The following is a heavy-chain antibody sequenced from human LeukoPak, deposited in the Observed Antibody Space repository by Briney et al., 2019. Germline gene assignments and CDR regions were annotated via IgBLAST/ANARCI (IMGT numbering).Heavy chain of an antibody. CDR3: AKDLYDYVWGSYRYLSAFDI. J-gene: IGHJ3*02. Sequence: GGSLRLSCVGSGFTFSSYSMSWVRQAPGKGLEWVSYISISTSSIDYADSVKGRFTISRDNAKNSLYLQMNSLRAEDTAVYYCAKDLYDYVWGSYRYLSAFDIWGQGTMVTVSS. D-gene: IGHD3-16*02. V-gene: IGHV3-48*01. CDR1: GFTFSSYS. CDR2: ISISTSSI.